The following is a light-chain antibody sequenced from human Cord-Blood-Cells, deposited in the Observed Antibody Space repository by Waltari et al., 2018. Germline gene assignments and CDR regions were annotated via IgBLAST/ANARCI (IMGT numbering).Light chain of an antibody. Sequence: QSALTQPRSVSGSPGQSVTISCTGTSSDVGGYNYVSWYQQHPGKAPKLMIYDVSTRPSGVPDRFSGSQSGNTASLTISGPQAEDEADYCCCSYAGSYTFVFGGGTKLTVL. V-gene: IGLV2-11*01. CDR3: CSYAGSYTFV. CDR2: DVS. CDR1: SSDVGGYNY. J-gene: IGLJ2*01.